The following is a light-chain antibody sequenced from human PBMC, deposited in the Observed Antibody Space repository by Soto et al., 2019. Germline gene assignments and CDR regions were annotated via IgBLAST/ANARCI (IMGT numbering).Light chain of an antibody. V-gene: IGKV1-5*03. CDR2: KAS. CDR3: QQYDTYWT. J-gene: IGKJ1*01. Sequence: IQMTQSPSPLSASVGDRVTITSRASQSINNWLAWYQQNPGKAPKLLIYKASNLDIGVPSRFSGSGSGTEFTLTISSLQPDDFATYYCQQYDTYWTFGQGTKVEIK. CDR1: QSINNW.